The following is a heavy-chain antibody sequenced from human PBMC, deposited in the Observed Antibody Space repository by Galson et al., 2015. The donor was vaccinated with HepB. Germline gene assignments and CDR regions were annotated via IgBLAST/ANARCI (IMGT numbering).Heavy chain of an antibody. D-gene: IGHD5-18*01. CDR2: IYPGDSDT. CDR1: GYSFSSYW. J-gene: IGHJ4*02. V-gene: IGHV5-51*01. CDR3: ANSIVDTSMAFDY. Sequence: QYGAEVKKPGESLKISCTGSGYSFSSYWIAWVRQMPGKGLEWMGIIYPGDSDTRYSPSFQGQVTISADKSISTAYLQWSSLKASDTAMYYCANSIVDTSMAFDYWGQGTLVTVSS.